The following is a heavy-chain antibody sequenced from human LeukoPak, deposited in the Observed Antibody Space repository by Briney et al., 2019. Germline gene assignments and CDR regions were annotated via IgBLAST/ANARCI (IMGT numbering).Heavy chain of an antibody. CDR1: GFTFSSYG. J-gene: IGHJ4*02. Sequence: PGGSLRLSCAASGFTFSSYGMHWVRQAPGKGLEWVAVIWYDGSNKYYADSVKGRFTISRDNSKNTLYLQMNSLRAEGTAVYYCAKDGGYCSGGSCYSGVFVHYWGQGTLVTVSS. V-gene: IGHV3-33*06. CDR3: AKDGGYCSGGSCYSGVFVHY. CDR2: IWYDGSNK. D-gene: IGHD2-15*01.